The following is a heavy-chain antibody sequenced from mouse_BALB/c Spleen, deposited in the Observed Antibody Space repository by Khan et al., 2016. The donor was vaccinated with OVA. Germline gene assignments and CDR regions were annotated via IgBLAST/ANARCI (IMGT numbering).Heavy chain of an antibody. J-gene: IGHJ4*01. CDR1: GFNIKDTY. V-gene: IGHV14-3*02. D-gene: IGHD1-2*01. Sequence: VQLQQSGAELVKPGASVKLSCTTSGFNIKDTYIHWVKQRPEQGLEWVGRVDPAAGTIKYDPKFQGKATITADTSAKTAYLHLRSLTSADTAVYYCARTEIHYYGSYTLDYWGQGTSVTVSS. CDR2: VDPAAGTI. CDR3: ARTEIHYYGSYTLDY.